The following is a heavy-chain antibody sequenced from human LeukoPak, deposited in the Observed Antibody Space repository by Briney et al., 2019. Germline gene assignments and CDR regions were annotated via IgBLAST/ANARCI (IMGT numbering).Heavy chain of an antibody. CDR1: GFSISNNA. J-gene: IGHJ4*02. V-gene: IGHV3-23*01. D-gene: IGHD6-13*01. Sequence: GGSLRLSCAASGFSISNNAMTWVRQTPGKGLEWVSGISGSGNTPYYADSVKGRFTISRDNSKNTLYLQMSSLRAEDTAIYFCAKGPTPGFSTTWYGDFWGQGTLVTVSS. CDR3: AKGPTPGFSTTWYGDF. CDR2: ISGSGNTP.